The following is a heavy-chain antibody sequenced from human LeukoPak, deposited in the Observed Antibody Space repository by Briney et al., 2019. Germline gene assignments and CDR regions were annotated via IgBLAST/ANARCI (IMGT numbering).Heavy chain of an antibody. D-gene: IGHD2-2*01. CDR2: IYYSGST. J-gene: IGHJ4*02. CDR3: ARVPSAGPFDY. Sequence: SETLSLTCTVSGGSIRSDHWSWIRQPPGKGLECMGYIYYSGSTNYNPSLKSRVTISVDTSKNQFSLKLSSVTAVDTAVYYCARVPSAGPFDYWGPGTLVTVSS. CDR1: GGSIRSDH. V-gene: IGHV4-59*01.